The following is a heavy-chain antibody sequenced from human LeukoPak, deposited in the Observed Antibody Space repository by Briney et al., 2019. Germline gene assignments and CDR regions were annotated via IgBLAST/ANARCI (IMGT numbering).Heavy chain of an antibody. Sequence: GASVKVSCKASGYTFTGYYIHWVRQAPGQGLEWMGWINPYSGDTAYAQKFQGRVTMTRDTSISTAYMELSRLRSDDTAVYYCARGASIVGATSWFDPWGQGTLVTVSS. CDR3: ARGASIVGATSWFDP. V-gene: IGHV1-2*02. J-gene: IGHJ5*02. CDR2: INPYSGDT. D-gene: IGHD1-26*01. CDR1: GYTFTGYY.